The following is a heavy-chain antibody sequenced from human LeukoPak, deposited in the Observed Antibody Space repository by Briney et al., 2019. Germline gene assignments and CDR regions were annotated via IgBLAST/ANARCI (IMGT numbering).Heavy chain of an antibody. D-gene: IGHD3-22*01. CDR3: ARLFDLPDSSGYYSRSLDY. CDR1: AGSISTYY. J-gene: IGHJ4*02. Sequence: PSETLSLTCSVSAGSISTYYWSWIRQPPGKGLEWIGYISYSGTTNYNPSLKSRVTLSVDTSQNQLSLRLTSMTAADMAVYYCARLFDLPDSSGYYSRSLDYWGQGTLVTVSS. CDR2: ISYSGTT. V-gene: IGHV4-59*08.